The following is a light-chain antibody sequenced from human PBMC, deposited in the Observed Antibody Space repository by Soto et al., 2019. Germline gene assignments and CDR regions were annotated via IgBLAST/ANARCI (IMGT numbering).Light chain of an antibody. CDR2: DAS. CDR3: QQYDNLPSIT. V-gene: IGKV1-33*01. Sequence: DIQMTQSPSSLSASVGDRVTITCQASQDISNYLNWYQQKPGKAPKLLIYDASNLETGVPSRFSASRSGTDFTFTISNLQPEDIATYYCQQYDNLPSITFGQGTRLEIK. J-gene: IGKJ5*01. CDR1: QDISNY.